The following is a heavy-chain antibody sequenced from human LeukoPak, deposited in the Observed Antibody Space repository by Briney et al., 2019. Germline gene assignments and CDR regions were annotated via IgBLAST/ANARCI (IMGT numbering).Heavy chain of an antibody. Sequence: ASVKVSCKVSGYTLTELSMHWVRQAPGKGLEWMGGFDPEDGETIYAQKFQGRVTMTEDTSTDTAYMELSSLRSEDTAVYYCAKIWDYYDSSGYFPGYYFDYWGQGTLVIVSS. V-gene: IGHV1-24*01. CDR1: GYTLTELS. D-gene: IGHD3-22*01. CDR3: AKIWDYYDSSGYFPGYYFDY. J-gene: IGHJ4*02. CDR2: FDPEDGET.